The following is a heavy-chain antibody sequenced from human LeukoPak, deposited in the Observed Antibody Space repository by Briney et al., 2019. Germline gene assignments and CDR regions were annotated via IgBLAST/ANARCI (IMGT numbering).Heavy chain of an antibody. Sequence: SETLSLTCAVYGGSFSGYYWSWIRQPPGKGLEWIGEIDNNGITNYNPSLKGRVTMSVDTTRKRFSLRLTSESAADTGVYYCARGGGGAKAFYFDYWGQGSLVTVSS. D-gene: IGHD1-26*01. CDR1: GGSFSGYY. V-gene: IGHV4-34*01. CDR3: ARGGGGAKAFYFDY. J-gene: IGHJ4*02. CDR2: IDNNGIT.